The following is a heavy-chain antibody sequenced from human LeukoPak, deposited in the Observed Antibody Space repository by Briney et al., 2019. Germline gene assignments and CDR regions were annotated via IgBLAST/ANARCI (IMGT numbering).Heavy chain of an antibody. CDR3: VKITSVTGGDC. V-gene: IGHV3-64D*09. CDR2: ISNNGGSS. J-gene: IGHJ4*02. CDR1: GFTFSAYA. Sequence: GGSLRLSCSASGFTFSAYAMYWVLQAPGKGLEYVSGISNNGGSSFYADSVKGRFTISRDNSKNTLYLQMSSLRAEDTAVYYCVKITSVTGGDCWGQGTRLTVSS. D-gene: IGHD1-1*01.